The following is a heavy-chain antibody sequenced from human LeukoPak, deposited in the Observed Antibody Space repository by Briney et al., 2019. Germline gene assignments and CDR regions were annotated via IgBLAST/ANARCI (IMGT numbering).Heavy chain of an antibody. J-gene: IGHJ4*02. CDR1: GYSFTSYW. D-gene: IGHD1-1*01. CDR2: ISAYNGNT. Sequence: GESLKISCKGSGYSFTSYWIGWVRQAPGQGLEWMGWISAYNGNTNYAQKLQGRVTMTTDTSTSTAYMELRSLRSDDTAVYYCARGTYNWNDLAPVDYWGQGTLVTVSS. CDR3: ARGTYNWNDLAPVDY. V-gene: IGHV1-18*01.